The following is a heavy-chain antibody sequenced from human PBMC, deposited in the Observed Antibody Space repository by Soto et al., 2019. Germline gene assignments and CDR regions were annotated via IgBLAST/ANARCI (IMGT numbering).Heavy chain of an antibody. Sequence: GGSLRLSCKGSGYSFTSYWIGWVRQMPGKGLEWMGIIYPGDSDTRYSPSFQGQVTISADKSISTAYLQWSSLKASDTAMYYCARGGSYSSSWYNWFDPWGQGTLVTVSS. J-gene: IGHJ5*02. CDR1: GYSFTSYW. CDR2: IYPGDSDT. CDR3: ARGGSYSSSWYNWFDP. D-gene: IGHD6-13*01. V-gene: IGHV5-51*01.